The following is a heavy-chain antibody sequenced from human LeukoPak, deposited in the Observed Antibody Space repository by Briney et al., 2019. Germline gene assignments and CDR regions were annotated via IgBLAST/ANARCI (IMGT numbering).Heavy chain of an antibody. V-gene: IGHV3-11*01. CDR1: GFTSSDYY. CDR2: ISSSGSTI. Sequence: GGSLRLSCAASGFTSSDYYMSWIRQAPGKGLEWVSYISSSGSTIYYADSVKGRFTISRDNAKNSLYLQMNSLRAEDTAVYYCARDLSPYYYDSSGIDAFDIWGQGTMVTVSS. J-gene: IGHJ3*02. CDR3: ARDLSPYYYDSSGIDAFDI. D-gene: IGHD3-22*01.